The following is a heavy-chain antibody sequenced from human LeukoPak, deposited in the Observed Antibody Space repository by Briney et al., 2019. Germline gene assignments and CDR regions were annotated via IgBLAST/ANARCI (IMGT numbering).Heavy chain of an antibody. CDR3: ARGGGSGSYYKRRPHYYYGMDV. CDR1: GGSFSGYY. V-gene: IGHV4-34*01. D-gene: IGHD3-10*01. Sequence: SETLSLTCAVYGGSFSGYYWSWIRQPPGKGLEWIGEIDHSESTNYNPPLKSRVTISVDTSKNQFSLKLSSVTAADTAVYYCARGGGSGSYYKRRPHYYYGMDVWGQGTTVTVSS. J-gene: IGHJ6*02. CDR2: IDHSEST.